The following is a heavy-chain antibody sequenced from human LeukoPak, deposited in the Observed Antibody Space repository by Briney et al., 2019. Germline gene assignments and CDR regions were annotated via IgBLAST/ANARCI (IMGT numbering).Heavy chain of an antibody. J-gene: IGHJ6*02. V-gene: IGHV4-59*08. CDR3: ARQVVVPAGTLHYYYGMDV. D-gene: IGHD2-2*01. CDR1: GGSISSYY. Sequence: SETLSLTCTVSGGSISSYYWSWIRQPPGKGLEWIGYIYYSGSTNYNPSLKSRVTISVDTSKNQFSLKLSSVTAADTAVYYCARQVVVPAGTLHYYYGMDVRGQGTTVTVSS. CDR2: IYYSGST.